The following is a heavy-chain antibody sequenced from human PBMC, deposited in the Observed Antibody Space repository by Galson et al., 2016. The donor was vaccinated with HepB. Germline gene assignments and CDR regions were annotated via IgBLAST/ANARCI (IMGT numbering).Heavy chain of an antibody. CDR3: TTDLGAPRRSSGSSGYYYGPRGY. J-gene: IGHJ4*02. D-gene: IGHD3-22*01. CDR2: IKSRSDGGAI. Sequence: SLRLSCAASGFSFTNTWMNWVRQAPGKGLEWVGRIKSRSDGGAIEYAAPVKGSFTIARDDSKNTLYLQMNSLKTEDTALYYCTTDLGAPRRSSGSSGYYYGPRGYWGQGTLVTVSS. V-gene: IGHV3-15*07. CDR1: GFSFTNTW.